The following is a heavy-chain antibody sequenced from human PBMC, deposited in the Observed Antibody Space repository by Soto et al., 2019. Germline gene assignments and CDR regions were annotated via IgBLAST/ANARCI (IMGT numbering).Heavy chain of an antibody. CDR1: GFTFTSSA. Sequence: SVKVSCKASGFTFTSSAVQWVRQARGQRLEWIGWIVVGSGNTNYAQKFQERVTITRDMSTSTAYMELSSLRSEDTAVYYCAAQPRIYYYDSTVDYWGQGTLVTVSS. V-gene: IGHV1-58*01. CDR3: AAQPRIYYYDSTVDY. D-gene: IGHD3-22*01. CDR2: IVVGSGNT. J-gene: IGHJ4*02.